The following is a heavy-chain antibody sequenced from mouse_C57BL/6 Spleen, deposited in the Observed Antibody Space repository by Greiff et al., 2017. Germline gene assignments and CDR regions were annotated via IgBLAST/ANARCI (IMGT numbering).Heavy chain of an antibody. J-gene: IGHJ4*01. CDR3: ARGGIVTTHYYAMDY. D-gene: IGHD2-5*01. CDR2: IDPSDSYT. V-gene: IGHV1-69*01. CDR1: GYTFTSYW. Sequence: QVQLQQPGAELVMPGASVKLSCKASGYTFTSYWMHWVKQRPGQGLEWIGEIDPSDSYTNYNQKFKGKSTLTVDKSSSTAYMQLSSLTSEDSAVYYCARGGIVTTHYYAMDYWGQGTSVTVSS.